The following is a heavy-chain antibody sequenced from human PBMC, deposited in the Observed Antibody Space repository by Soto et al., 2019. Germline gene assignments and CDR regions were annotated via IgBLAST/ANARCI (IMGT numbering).Heavy chain of an antibody. CDR2: IQYRGIT. D-gene: IGHD3-9*01. CDR1: GDSISSGGFY. CDR3: ARTADDGDVLTGWKNYFDF. Sequence: SETLSLTCTVSGDSISSGGFYWSWIRQFPGKGLEWIGFIQYRGITDYNPSLKSRAIMSVDTPRNQFSLKLSSVTVADTAVCYCARTADDGDVLTGWKNYFDFWGQGTLVTVSS. V-gene: IGHV4-30-4*08. J-gene: IGHJ4*02.